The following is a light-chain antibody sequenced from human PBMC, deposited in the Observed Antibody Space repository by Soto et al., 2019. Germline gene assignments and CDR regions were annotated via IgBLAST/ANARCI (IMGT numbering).Light chain of an antibody. V-gene: IGKV1-27*01. CDR1: QGISNY. CDR2: DAT. CDR3: EQYNSYST. J-gene: IGKJ1*01. Sequence: DSQMTQSPSALSASVGDRVTITCRASQGISNYLAWYQQKVGKAPQLLIYDATTLQSGVPSRFSGSGSGTDFTLTIASLQPEDVATYYCEQYNSYSTFGQGTKVDIK.